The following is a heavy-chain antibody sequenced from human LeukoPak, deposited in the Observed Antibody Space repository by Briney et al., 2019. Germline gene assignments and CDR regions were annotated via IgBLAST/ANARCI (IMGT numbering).Heavy chain of an antibody. CDR1: GFTFSSYA. V-gene: IGHV3-23*01. CDR2: ISGSGGST. J-gene: IGHJ4*02. D-gene: IGHD3-9*01. Sequence: PGGSLRLSCAASGFTFSSYAMSWVRQAPGKGLEWVSAISGSGGSTYYADSVKGRFTISRDNSKNTLYLQMNSLRAEDTAVYYCAKWSGYDILTGYYGGFGYWGQGTLVTVSS. CDR3: AKWSGYDILTGYYGGFGY.